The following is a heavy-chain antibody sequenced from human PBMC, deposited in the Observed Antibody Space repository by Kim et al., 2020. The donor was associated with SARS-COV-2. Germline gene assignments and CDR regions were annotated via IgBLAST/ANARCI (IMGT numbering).Heavy chain of an antibody. V-gene: IGHV3-30*04. Sequence: GGSLRLSCAASGFTFSTYAMHWVRQAPGKGLDWVAVISYDGSNKYYADSVKGRFTISRDNSKNTLYLQMNSLRAEDTAVYYCARGTYYDILTGPREYWG. CDR3: ARGTYYDILTGPREY. D-gene: IGHD3-9*01. CDR1: GFTFSTYA. J-gene: IGHJ1*01. CDR2: ISYDGSNK.